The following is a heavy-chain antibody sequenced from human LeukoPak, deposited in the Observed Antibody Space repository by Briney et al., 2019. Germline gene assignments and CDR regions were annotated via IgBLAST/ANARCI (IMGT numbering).Heavy chain of an antibody. CDR2: ISYDGSNK. D-gene: IGHD4-23*01. V-gene: IGHV3-33*05. J-gene: IGHJ3*02. Sequence: PGRSLRLSCAASGFTFSSCGMHWVRQAPGKGLEWVAVISYDGSNKYYAGSVKGRFTISRDNSKSTLYLQMNSLRAEDTAVYYCARDLRGGGIDAFDIWGQGTMVTVSS. CDR1: GFTFSSCG. CDR3: ARDLRGGGIDAFDI.